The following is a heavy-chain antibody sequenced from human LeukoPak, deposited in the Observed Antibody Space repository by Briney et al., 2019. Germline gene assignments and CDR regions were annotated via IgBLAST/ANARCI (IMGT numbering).Heavy chain of an antibody. J-gene: IGHJ4*02. CDR2: ISAYNGDT. D-gene: IGHD6-19*01. Sequence: ASVKVSCKASGFTFTRYGISWVRQAPGQGLEWMGWISAYNGDTEYAQKFQDRLTMTTDTSTSTAYMELRSLRSDDTAVYYCARDPSNTSGWYAWADYWGQGTLVTVSS. V-gene: IGHV1-18*01. CDR3: ARDPSNTSGWYAWADY. CDR1: GFTFTRYG.